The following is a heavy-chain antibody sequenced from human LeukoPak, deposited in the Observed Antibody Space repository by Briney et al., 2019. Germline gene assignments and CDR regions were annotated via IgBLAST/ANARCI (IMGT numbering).Heavy chain of an antibody. J-gene: IGHJ4*02. Sequence: PGGSLRLSCAASGFTFSSYDIHWVRQVTGKGLEWVSTIGTAGDTYYPGSVKGRFTISREDAKRSVHLQMNRLRAGDTAVYYCARDGGPVAAFDYWGQGTLVTVSS. D-gene: IGHD6-19*01. V-gene: IGHV3-13*04. CDR3: ARDGGPVAAFDY. CDR1: GFTFSSYD. CDR2: IGTAGDT.